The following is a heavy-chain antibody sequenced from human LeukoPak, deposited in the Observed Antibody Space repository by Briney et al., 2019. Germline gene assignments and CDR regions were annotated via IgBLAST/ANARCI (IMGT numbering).Heavy chain of an antibody. CDR2: IYTSGST. V-gene: IGHV4-61*02. CDR3: ARAQWYYGSGSYPQYCFDY. J-gene: IGHJ4*02. CDR1: GGSISSGSYY. Sequence: SETLSLTCTVSGGSISSGSYYWSWIRQPAGKGLEWIGRIYTSGSTNYNPSLKSRVTISVDTSKNQFSLKLSSVTAADTAVYYCARAQWYYGSGSYPQYCFDYWGQGTLVTVSS. D-gene: IGHD3-10*01.